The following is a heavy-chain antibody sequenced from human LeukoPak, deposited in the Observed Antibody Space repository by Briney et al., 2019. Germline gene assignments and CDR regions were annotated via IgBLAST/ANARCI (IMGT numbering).Heavy chain of an antibody. Sequence: VSVKVSCKASGYAFTSYGISWVRQAPGQGLEWMGWISAYNGNTNYAQKLQGRVTMTTDTSTSTAYMELRSLRSDDTAVYYCARDRPARTFDYWGQGTLVTVSS. CDR1: GYAFTSYG. CDR3: ARDRPARTFDY. D-gene: IGHD6-6*01. CDR2: ISAYNGNT. J-gene: IGHJ4*02. V-gene: IGHV1-18*01.